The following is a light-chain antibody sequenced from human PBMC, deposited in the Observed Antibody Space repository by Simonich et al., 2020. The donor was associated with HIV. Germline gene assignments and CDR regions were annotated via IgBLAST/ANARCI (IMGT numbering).Light chain of an antibody. Sequence: QSALTQPASVSGSPGQSITISCTGTSSDVDDSNYVFWYQQHPGKVPKLMIYHVSNRPSGVSNRFSGSKSDNTASLTISGLQAEDEADYYFSSYTSSSTLLFGGGTKVTVL. CDR2: HVS. J-gene: IGLJ2*01. CDR1: SSDVDDSNY. V-gene: IGLV2-14*03. CDR3: SSYTSSSTLL.